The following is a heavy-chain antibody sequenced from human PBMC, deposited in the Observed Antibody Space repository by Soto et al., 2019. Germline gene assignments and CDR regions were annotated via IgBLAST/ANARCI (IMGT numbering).Heavy chain of an antibody. CDR1: GFTFTSSA. CDR3: AADVLDILTGYSYGMDV. V-gene: IGHV1-58*01. CDR2: IVVGSGNT. J-gene: IGHJ6*02. D-gene: IGHD3-9*01. Sequence: SVKVSCKASGFTFTSSAVQWVRQARGQRLEWIGWIVVGSGNTNYAQKFQERVTITRDMSTSTAYMELSSLRSEDTAVYYCAADVLDILTGYSYGMDVWGQATTVTVSS.